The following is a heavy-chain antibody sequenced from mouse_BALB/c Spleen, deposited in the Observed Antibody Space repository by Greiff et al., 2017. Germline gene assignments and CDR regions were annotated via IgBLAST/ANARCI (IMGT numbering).Heavy chain of an antibody. D-gene: IGHD2-4*01. CDR3: TRNNYDYDTGAWFAY. CDR2: INPSNGGT. V-gene: IGHV1S81*02. CDR1: GYTFTSYY. Sequence: QVQLQQPGAELVKPGASVKLSCKASGYTFTSYYMYWVKQRPGQGLEWIGEINPSNGGTNFNEKFKSKATLTVDKSSSTAYMQLSSLTSEDSAVYYCTRNNYDYDTGAWFAYWGQGTLVTVSA. J-gene: IGHJ3*01.